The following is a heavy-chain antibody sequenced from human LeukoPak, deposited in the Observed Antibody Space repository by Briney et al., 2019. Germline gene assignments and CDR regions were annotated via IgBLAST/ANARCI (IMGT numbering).Heavy chain of an antibody. Sequence: SETLSLTCAVYGGSFSGYYWSWIRQPPGKGLEWIGEINHSGSTNYNPSLKSRVTISVDTSKNQFSLKLSSVTAADTAVYYCARDQVNYYDSSGYYAFDIWGQGTMVTVSS. CDR1: GGSFSGYY. CDR3: ARDQVNYYDSSGYYAFDI. J-gene: IGHJ3*02. CDR2: INHSGST. V-gene: IGHV4-34*01. D-gene: IGHD3-22*01.